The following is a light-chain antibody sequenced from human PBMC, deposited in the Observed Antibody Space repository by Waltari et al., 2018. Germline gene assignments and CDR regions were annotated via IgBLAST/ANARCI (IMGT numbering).Light chain of an antibody. V-gene: IGLV1-47*01. CDR1: SPTIGSHY. CDR2: RNN. J-gene: IGLJ3*02. Sequence: QSVLTQPPSASGTPGQRVTIPCSGSSPTIGSHYVYWYQQLPGTAPKLLIYRNNQRPSGVPDRFSGSKSGTSASLAISGLRSEDEADYYCAAWDDSLSGPWVFGGGTKLTVL. CDR3: AAWDDSLSGPWV.